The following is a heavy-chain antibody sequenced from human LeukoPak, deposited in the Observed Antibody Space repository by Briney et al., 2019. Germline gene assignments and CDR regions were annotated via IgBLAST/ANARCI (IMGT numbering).Heavy chain of an antibody. CDR1: GYTFTIYG. CDR3: ARDDDYGDYFDY. V-gene: IGHV1-3*01. D-gene: IGHD4-17*01. CDR2: INAGNGNT. Sequence: ASVKVSCKASGYTFTIYGINWVRQAPGQGLEWMGWINAGNGNTKYSQKFQGRVTITRDTSASTAYMELSSLRSEDTAVYYCARDDDYGDYFDYWGQGTLVTVSS. J-gene: IGHJ4*02.